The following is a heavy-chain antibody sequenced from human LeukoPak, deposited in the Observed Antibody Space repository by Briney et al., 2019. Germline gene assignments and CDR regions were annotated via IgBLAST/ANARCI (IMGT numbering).Heavy chain of an antibody. J-gene: IGHJ4*02. V-gene: IGHV4-31*03. CDR1: GGSISSGGYY. D-gene: IGHD6-6*01. Sequence: PSETLSLTCTVSGGSISSGGYYWSWIRQHPGKGLERIGYIYYSGSTYYNPSLKSRVTISVDTSKNQFSLKLSSVTAADTAVYYCARARPTNLDFGYWGQGTLVTVSS. CDR2: IYYSGST. CDR3: ARARPTNLDFGY.